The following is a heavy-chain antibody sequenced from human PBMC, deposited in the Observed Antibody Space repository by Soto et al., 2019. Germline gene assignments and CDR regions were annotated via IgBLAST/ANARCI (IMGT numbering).Heavy chain of an antibody. CDR3: ASEVRSYYDSSGYYHY. CDR1: GDSVSSNSAA. CDR2: TYYRSKWYN. Sequence: SHTLSLTCAISGDSVSSNSAAWNWIRQSPSRGLEWLGRTYYRSKWYNDYAVSVKSRITINPDTSKNQFSLQLNSVTPEDTAVYYCASEVRSYYDSSGYYHYWVQGTMVTVSA. D-gene: IGHD3-22*01. V-gene: IGHV6-1*01. J-gene: IGHJ4*02.